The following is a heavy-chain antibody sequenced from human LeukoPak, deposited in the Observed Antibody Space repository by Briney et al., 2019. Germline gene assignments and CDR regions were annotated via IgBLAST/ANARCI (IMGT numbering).Heavy chain of an antibody. Sequence: ASVKVSCKASGYTFTSYYMHWVRQAPGQGLEWMGIINPSGGSTSYAQKFQGRVTMTRDMSTSTVYMELRSLRSDDTAVYYCARDLSSYDSSGYYLNPLDPWGQGTLVTVSS. CDR3: ARDLSSYDSSGYYLNPLDP. V-gene: IGHV1-46*01. D-gene: IGHD3-22*01. CDR2: INPSGGST. CDR1: GYTFTSYY. J-gene: IGHJ5*02.